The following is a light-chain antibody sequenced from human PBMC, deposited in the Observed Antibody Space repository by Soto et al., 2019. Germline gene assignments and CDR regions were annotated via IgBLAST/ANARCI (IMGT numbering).Light chain of an antibody. CDR2: AAS. Sequence: DIQLTQSPSFLSASLGDRVTITCRASQGISSYLAWYQQKPEKAPKLLIHAASTLQSGVPLRFSGSGSGTEFTLTISSLQPEDFATYCCQQFNSYPHTFGQGTKLEIK. V-gene: IGKV1-9*01. CDR3: QQFNSYPHT. J-gene: IGKJ2*01. CDR1: QGISSY.